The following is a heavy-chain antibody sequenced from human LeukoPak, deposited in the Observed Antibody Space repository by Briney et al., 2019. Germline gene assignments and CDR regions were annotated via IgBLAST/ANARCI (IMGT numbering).Heavy chain of an antibody. J-gene: IGHJ4*02. CDR2: ISYDGSNK. CDR3: ARDGSDGSGSFDY. Sequence: GGSLRLSCLASGFTFSSYAMHWVRQAPGKGLEWVAVISYDGSNKYYADSVKGRFTISRDNSKNTLYLQMNSLRAEDTAVYYCARDGSDGSGSFDYWGQGTLVTVSS. D-gene: IGHD3-10*01. V-gene: IGHV3-30-3*01. CDR1: GFTFSSYA.